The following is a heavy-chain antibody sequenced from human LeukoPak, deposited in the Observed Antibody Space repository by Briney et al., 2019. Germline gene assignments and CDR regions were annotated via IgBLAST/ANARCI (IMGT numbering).Heavy chain of an antibody. V-gene: IGHV1-46*01. CDR3: ARALAYYHDSSGLQTFDI. J-gene: IGHJ3*02. Sequence: ASVKVSCKASGYTFTSYYMHWVRQAPGQGLEWMGIINPSGGSTSYAQKFQGRVTMTRDMSTSTVYMELSSLRSEDTAVYYCARALAYYHDSSGLQTFDIWGQGTMVTVSS. CDR1: GYTFTSYY. D-gene: IGHD3-22*01. CDR2: INPSGGST.